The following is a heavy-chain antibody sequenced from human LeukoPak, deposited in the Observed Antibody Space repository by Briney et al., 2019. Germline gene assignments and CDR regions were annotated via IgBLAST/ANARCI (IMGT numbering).Heavy chain of an antibody. Sequence: PSETLSLTCTVSGGSISSSSYYWGWIRQPPGKGLEWIGSIYYSGSTYYNPSLKSRVTISVDTSKNQFSLKLSSVTAADTAVYYCARHLGGSSLFDFWGQGALVTVSS. V-gene: IGHV4-39*01. D-gene: IGHD6-6*01. J-gene: IGHJ4*02. CDR2: IYYSGST. CDR1: GGSISSSSYY. CDR3: ARHLGGSSLFDF.